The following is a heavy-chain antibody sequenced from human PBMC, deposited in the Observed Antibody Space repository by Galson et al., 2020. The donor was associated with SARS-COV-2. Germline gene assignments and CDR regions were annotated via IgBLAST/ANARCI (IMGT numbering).Heavy chain of an antibody. V-gene: IGHV6-1*01. D-gene: IGHD6-6*01. J-gene: IGHJ6*02. CDR1: GDSLSSNTAA. Sequence: SQTPSLTCAIPGDSLSSNTAACNCTRQSPSSGLEWLGRPYSMSTWTNDYALSVKSRITISVDTSKNQFSLQLNSVTPEDTAVYYWARRLSSSNYYGMDVWGQGTTVTVSS. CDR3: ARRLSSSNYYGMDV. CDR2: PYSMSTWTN.